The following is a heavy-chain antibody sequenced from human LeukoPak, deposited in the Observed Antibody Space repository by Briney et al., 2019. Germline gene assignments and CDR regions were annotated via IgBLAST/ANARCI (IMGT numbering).Heavy chain of an antibody. CDR3: ARGVVIAPQTFDY. V-gene: IGHV4-59*01. J-gene: IGHJ4*02. CDR2: IYYSGST. D-gene: IGHD2-21*01. Sequence: SETLSLTCTASGESISGFYWTWIRQPPGKGLEWIGYIYYSGSTNYNPSLKIRVTISVDTSKNQFSLKLSSVTAADTAVYYCARGVVIAPQTFDYWGQGTLVTVSS. CDR1: GESISGFY.